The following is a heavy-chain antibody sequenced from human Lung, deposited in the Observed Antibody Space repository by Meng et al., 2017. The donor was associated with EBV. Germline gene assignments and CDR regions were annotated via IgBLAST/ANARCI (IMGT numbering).Heavy chain of an antibody. CDR2: IYHNENT. CDR1: SASISSNNY. V-gene: IGHV4-4*02. CDR3: ARAPGNWNFDS. D-gene: IGHD1-20*01. Sequence: QVQLPGSGPGLVKPSGTLSLTCTVSSASISSNNYWTWVRQSPGKGLEWIGEIYHNENTNYNPSLMSRVTMSLDKSKNHFSLNLRSVTAADTAVYLCARAPGNWNFDSWGQGTLVTVPQ. J-gene: IGHJ4*02.